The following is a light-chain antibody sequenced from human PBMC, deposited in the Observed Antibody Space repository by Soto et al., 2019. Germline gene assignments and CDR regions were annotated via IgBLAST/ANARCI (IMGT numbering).Light chain of an antibody. CDR3: ATWDDSLGGPV. CDR2: RDN. V-gene: IGLV1-47*01. J-gene: IGLJ2*01. CDR1: SSNIGRNY. Sequence: QAVVTQTPSVSGTPGQRVNISCSGSSSNIGRNYVYWYHQFPGTAPKLLIYRDNERPSGAPDRFSGSKSGTSASLAISGLRSGDEADYHCATWDDSLGGPVFGGGTQLTVL.